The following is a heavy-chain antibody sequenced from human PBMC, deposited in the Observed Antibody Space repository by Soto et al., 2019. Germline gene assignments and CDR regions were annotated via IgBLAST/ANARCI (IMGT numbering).Heavy chain of an antibody. D-gene: IGHD5-12*01. V-gene: IGHV1-8*01. CDR3: AMSLVAAKGGVFDY. J-gene: IGHJ4*02. Sequence: ASVKVSCKASGYTFSSYDIIWVRQATGQGLEWMGWMNPNSGNTGYAQKFQGRVTMTRTTSISTAYMELSSLRSEDTAVYYCAMSLVAAKGGVFDYWGQGPLVTVSS. CDR2: MNPNSGNT. CDR1: GYTFSSYD.